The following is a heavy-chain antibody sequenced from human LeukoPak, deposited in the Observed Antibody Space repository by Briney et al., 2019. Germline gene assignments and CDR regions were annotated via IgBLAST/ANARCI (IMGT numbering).Heavy chain of an antibody. CDR3: ARHSSAAGTAP. J-gene: IGHJ4*02. CDR2: IYTSGST. Sequence: PSETLSLTCTVSGGSISSYYWSWIRQPPGKGLEWIGYIYTSGSTNYNPSLKSRVTISVDTSKNQFSLKLSSVTAADTAVYYCARHSSAAGTAPRGQGTLVTVSS. V-gene: IGHV4-4*09. D-gene: IGHD6-13*01. CDR1: GGSISSYY.